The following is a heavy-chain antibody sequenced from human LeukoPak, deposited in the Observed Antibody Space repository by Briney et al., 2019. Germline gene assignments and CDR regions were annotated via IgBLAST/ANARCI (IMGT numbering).Heavy chain of an antibody. J-gene: IGHJ4*02. Sequence: GESLKISCKGSGYSFTSYWIGWVRQMPGKGLGWVGIIYPVDSDTRYSPAFQGQVTISADKSINTVYLQWSSLTASDTAIYYCARGYYDSSDYFNWGQGTLVTVSS. D-gene: IGHD3-22*01. V-gene: IGHV5-51*01. CDR1: GYSFTSYW. CDR3: ARGYYDSSDYFN. CDR2: IYPVDSDT.